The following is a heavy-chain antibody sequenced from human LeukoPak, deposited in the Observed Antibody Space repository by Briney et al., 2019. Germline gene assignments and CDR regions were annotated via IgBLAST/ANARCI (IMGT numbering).Heavy chain of an antibody. CDR1: GVSFSGY. CDR2: INHTGST. J-gene: IGHJ1*01. D-gene: IGHD6-19*01. Sequence: SETLSLTCAVYGVSFSGYWSWIRQPPGKGLEWIGEINHTGSTNYNPSLKSRVTISVDTSKNQFSLKLSSVTAADTAVYFCARRSHYSGWYVWGQGTLVTVSS. V-gene: IGHV4-34*01. CDR3: ARRSHYSGWYV.